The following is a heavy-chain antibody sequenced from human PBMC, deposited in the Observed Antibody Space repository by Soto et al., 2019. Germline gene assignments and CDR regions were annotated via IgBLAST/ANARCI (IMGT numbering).Heavy chain of an antibody. CDR3: AKDRGTAMARYGMDV. V-gene: IGHV3-30*18. J-gene: IGHJ6*02. CDR1: GFTFSSYG. Sequence: QVQLVESGGGVVQPGRSLRLSCAASGFTFSSYGMHWVRQAPGKGLEWVAVISYDGSNKYYADSVKGRFTISRDNSKNTLYLQMNSLRAEDTAVYYCAKDRGTAMARYGMDVWGQGTTVTVSS. CDR2: ISYDGSNK. D-gene: IGHD5-18*01.